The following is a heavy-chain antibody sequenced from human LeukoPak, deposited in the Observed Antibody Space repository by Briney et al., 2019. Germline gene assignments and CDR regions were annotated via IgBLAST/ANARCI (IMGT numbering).Heavy chain of an antibody. CDR1: GFTFSSYG. CDR3: AKDRAYYGSGPSNWFDP. D-gene: IGHD3-10*01. V-gene: IGHV3-23*01. CDR2: ISGSGGST. J-gene: IGHJ5*02. Sequence: GGSLRLSCAASGFTFSSYGMSWVRQAPGKGLEWVSAISGSGGSTYYADSVKGRFTISRDNSKNTLYLQMNSLRAEDTAVYYCAKDRAYYGSGPSNWFDPWGQGTLVTVSS.